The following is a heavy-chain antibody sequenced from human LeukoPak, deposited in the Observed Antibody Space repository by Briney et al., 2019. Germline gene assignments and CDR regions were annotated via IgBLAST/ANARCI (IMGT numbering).Heavy chain of an antibody. CDR1: GGAISSGDYY. V-gene: IGHV4-30-4*08. Sequence: SQTLSLTCTVSGGAISSGDYYWSWIRQPPGKGLEWIGYIYYSGSTYYNPSLKSRVTISVDTSKNQFSLKLSSVTAADTAVYYCATKGGVVGATNFDYWGQGTLVTVSS. J-gene: IGHJ4*02. CDR2: IYYSGST. D-gene: IGHD1-26*01. CDR3: ATKGGVVGATNFDY.